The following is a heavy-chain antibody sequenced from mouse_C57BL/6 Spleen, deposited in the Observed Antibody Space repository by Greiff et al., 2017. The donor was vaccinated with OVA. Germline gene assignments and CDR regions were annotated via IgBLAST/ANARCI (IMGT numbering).Heavy chain of an antibody. Sequence: VQLQQSGPELVKPGASVKISCKASGYTFTDYYMNWVKQSHGKSLEWIGDINPNNGGTSYNQKFKGKATLTVDKSSSTAYMELRSLTSEDSAVYYCASPYYYGSSYVYFDYWGQGTTLTVSS. CDR1: GYTFTDYY. CDR3: ASPYYYGSSYVYFDY. D-gene: IGHD1-1*01. J-gene: IGHJ2*01. V-gene: IGHV1-26*01. CDR2: INPNNGGT.